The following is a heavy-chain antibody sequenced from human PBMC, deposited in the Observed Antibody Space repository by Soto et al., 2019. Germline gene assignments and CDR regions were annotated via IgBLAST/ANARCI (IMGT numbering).Heavy chain of an antibody. V-gene: IGHV3-73*01. J-gene: IGHJ6*02. Sequence: GGSLRLSCAASGFTFSGSAMHWVRQASGKGLEWVGRIRSKANSYATAYAASVKGRFTISRDDSKNTAYLQMNSLKTEDTAVYYCTRRVGAARPTYYGMDVWGQGTTVTVSS. D-gene: IGHD6-6*01. CDR1: GFTFSGSA. CDR3: TRRVGAARPTYYGMDV. CDR2: IRSKANSYAT.